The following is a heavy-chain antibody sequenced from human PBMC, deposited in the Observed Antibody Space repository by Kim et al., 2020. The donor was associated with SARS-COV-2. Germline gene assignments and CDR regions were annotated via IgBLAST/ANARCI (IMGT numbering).Heavy chain of an antibody. D-gene: IGHD3-3*01. CDR3: ARERYDFWSSDRDAFDI. J-gene: IGHJ3*02. Sequence: SETLSLTCTVSGGSISSYYWSWIRQPPGKGLEWIGYIYYSGSTNYNPSLKSRVTISVDTSKNQFSLKLSSVTAADTAVYYCARERYDFWSSDRDAFDIWGQGTMVTVSS. CDR2: IYYSGST. CDR1: GGSISSYY. V-gene: IGHV4-59*01.